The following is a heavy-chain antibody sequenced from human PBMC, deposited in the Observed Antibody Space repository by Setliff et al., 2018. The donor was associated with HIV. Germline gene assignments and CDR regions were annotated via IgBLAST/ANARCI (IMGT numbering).Heavy chain of an antibody. J-gene: IGHJ1*01. V-gene: IGHV3-23*01. CDR3: AGESSIAVAEYFQH. Sequence: LSLSCAASGFTFDDYGMSRVRQTPRKGLEWVSAISSNGGSTYYADSVKGRFTISRDNSKNTLYLQMNSLRAEDTAVYYCAGESSIAVAEYFQHWGQGTLVTVSS. CDR2: ISSNGGST. CDR1: GFTFDDYG. D-gene: IGHD6-19*01.